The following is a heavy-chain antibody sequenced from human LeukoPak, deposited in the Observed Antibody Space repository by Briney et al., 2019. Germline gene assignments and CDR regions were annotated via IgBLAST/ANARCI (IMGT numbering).Heavy chain of an antibody. V-gene: IGHV3-73*01. CDR1: GFTFSGSA. Sequence: HPGGSLRLSCAASGFTFSGSAMHWVRQASGKGLEWVGRIRSKANSYATAYAASVKGRFTISRDDSKNTAYLQMNSLKTEDTAVYYCTSLDDYYYYYMDVWGKGTTVTVSS. J-gene: IGHJ6*03. CDR3: TSLDDYYYYYMDV. CDR2: IRSKANSYAT.